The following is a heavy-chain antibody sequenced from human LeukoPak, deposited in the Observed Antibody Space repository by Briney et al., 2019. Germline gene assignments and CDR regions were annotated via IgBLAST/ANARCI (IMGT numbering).Heavy chain of an antibody. V-gene: IGHV3-23*01. D-gene: IGHD2-21*01. Sequence: GGSLRLSCAASGFTISSNAMSWVRQAPGQGLERVSAISGSGGSTYYADSVKGRFTISRDNSKNTLYLQMNSLRAEDTAVYYCALLAYCGGDCPGHLVYWGQGTLVTVSS. CDR2: ISGSGGST. CDR1: GFTISSNA. J-gene: IGHJ4*02. CDR3: ALLAYCGGDCPGHLVY.